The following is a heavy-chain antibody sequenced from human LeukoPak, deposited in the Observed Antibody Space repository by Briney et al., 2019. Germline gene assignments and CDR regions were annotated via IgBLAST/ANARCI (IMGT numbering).Heavy chain of an antibody. CDR2: IYSGGST. V-gene: IGHV3-66*01. CDR1: GFTVSSNY. Sequence: GGSLRLSCAASGFTVSSNYMSWVRQAPGKGLEWVSVIYSGGSTYYADSVKGRFTISRDNSKNTLYLQMNSLRAEDTAVYYCARLTVTTSFDAFDIWGQGTMVTVSS. CDR3: ARLTVTTSFDAFDI. J-gene: IGHJ3*02. D-gene: IGHD4-17*01.